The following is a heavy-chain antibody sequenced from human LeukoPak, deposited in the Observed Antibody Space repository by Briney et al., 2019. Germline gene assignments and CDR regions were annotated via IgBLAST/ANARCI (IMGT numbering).Heavy chain of an antibody. V-gene: IGHV3-21*06. CDR3: VRASTSYSSGLDAFDI. CDR2: ISSSSSYI. J-gene: IGHJ3*02. D-gene: IGHD6-19*01. CDR1: GFTFSSYS. Sequence: GGSLRLSCAASGFTFSSYSMNWVRQAPGRGLEWVSSISSSSSYIYYADSMKGRFTISRDNAKNSLHLQMNSLRAEDTAVYHCVRASTSYSSGLDAFDIWGQGTMVTVSS.